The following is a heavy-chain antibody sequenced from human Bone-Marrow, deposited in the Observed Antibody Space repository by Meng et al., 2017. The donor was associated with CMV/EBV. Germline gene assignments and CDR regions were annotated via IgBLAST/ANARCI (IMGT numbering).Heavy chain of an antibody. CDR1: GFTFSNAW. CDR3: TTDRGSGSYY. CDR2: NKSKTDGGTT. V-gene: IGHV3-15*01. J-gene: IGHJ4*02. Sequence: GGSLRLSCAASGFTFSNAWMSWVRQAPGKGLEWVGRNKSKTDGGTTDYAATVKGRFTISRNDSKNTLYLQINSLKTEETAVYYCTTDRGSGSYYWGQGTLVTVSS. D-gene: IGHD1-26*01.